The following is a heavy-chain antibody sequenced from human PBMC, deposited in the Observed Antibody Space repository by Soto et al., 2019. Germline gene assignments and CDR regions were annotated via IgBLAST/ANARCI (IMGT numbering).Heavy chain of an antibody. CDR3: AKDRRGFGEENYMDV. D-gene: IGHD3-10*01. Sequence: GGSLRLSCAASGFTFSSYAMSWVRQAPGKGLERVSAISGSGGSTYYADSVKGRFTISRDNSKNTLYLQMNSLRAEDTAVYYCAKDRRGFGEENYMDVWGKGTTVTVSS. J-gene: IGHJ6*03. V-gene: IGHV3-23*01. CDR2: ISGSGGST. CDR1: GFTFSSYA.